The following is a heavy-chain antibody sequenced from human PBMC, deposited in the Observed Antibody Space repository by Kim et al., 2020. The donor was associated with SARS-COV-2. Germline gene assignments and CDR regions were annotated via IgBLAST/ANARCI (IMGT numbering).Heavy chain of an antibody. J-gene: IGHJ4*02. Sequence: KYRPPFQGQVTLSADKSISTAYLQWSSLKASDTAMYYCARHVTLTTAADYWGQGTLVTVSS. V-gene: IGHV5-51*01. CDR3: ARHVTLTTAADY. D-gene: IGHD4-17*01.